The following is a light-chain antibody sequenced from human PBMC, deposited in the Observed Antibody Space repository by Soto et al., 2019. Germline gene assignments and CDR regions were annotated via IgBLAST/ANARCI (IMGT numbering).Light chain of an antibody. CDR1: QIFTSNY. V-gene: IGKV3-20*01. CDR3: QHYSSSPWS. J-gene: IGKJ1*01. Sequence: EIVLTQSPGTLSLSPGERATLSCRASQIFTSNYLAWYQQKPGQAPRLLIYGASSRATGIPGRFSGSGSGTDFTLSISRLEPEDFAVYYCQHYSSSPWSFGQGTKVEIK. CDR2: GAS.